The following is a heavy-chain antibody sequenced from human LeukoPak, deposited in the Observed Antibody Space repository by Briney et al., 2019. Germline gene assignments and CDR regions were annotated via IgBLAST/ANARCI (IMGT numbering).Heavy chain of an antibody. J-gene: IGHJ4*02. CDR2: IYYSGST. Sequence: SETLSLTCTVSGGSISSYYWSWIRQPPGKGLEWIGSIYYSGSTYYNPSLKSRVTISVDTSKNQFSLKLSSVTAADTAVYYCARRGFRDDGTYWGQGTLVTVSS. CDR1: GGSISSYY. V-gene: IGHV4-59*05. D-gene: IGHD4-17*01. CDR3: ARRGFRDDGTY.